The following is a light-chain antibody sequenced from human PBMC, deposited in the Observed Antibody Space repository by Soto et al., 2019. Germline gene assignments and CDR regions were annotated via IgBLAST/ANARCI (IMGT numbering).Light chain of an antibody. J-gene: IGKJ5*01. CDR3: QQRSNWPFT. Sequence: ETVMTQSPATLSVSPGERATLSCRASQSVSSYLAWYQQKPGQAPRLLIYDASNRATGIPARFSGSGSGTDFTLTISSLEPEDFAVYYCQQRSNWPFTFGQGTRLEIK. CDR1: QSVSSY. V-gene: IGKV3-11*01. CDR2: DAS.